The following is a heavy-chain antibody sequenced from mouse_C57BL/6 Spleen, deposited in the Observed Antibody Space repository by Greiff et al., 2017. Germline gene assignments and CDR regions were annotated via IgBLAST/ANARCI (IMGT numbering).Heavy chain of an antibody. V-gene: IGHV1-9*01. Sequence: QVQLQQSGAELMKPGASVKLSCKATGYTFTGYWIEWVQQRPGQGLEWIGEMLPGSGSTNNSEKIKGKATFTADTSSNTAYMKLSSLTTDDSSFYYCTKPYYYGSSYDALGYWGQGTPVTVSS. CDR2: MLPGSGST. CDR3: TKPYYYGSSYDALGY. D-gene: IGHD1-1*01. J-gene: IGHJ4*01. CDR1: GYTFTGYW.